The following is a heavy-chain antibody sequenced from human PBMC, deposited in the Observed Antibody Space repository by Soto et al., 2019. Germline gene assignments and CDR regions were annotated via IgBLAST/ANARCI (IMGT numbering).Heavy chain of an antibody. Sequence: QVQLVQSGAEVKKPGASVKVSCKASGYTFTGYYMHWVRQAPGQGLEWMGWINPNSGGTNYAQKFQGWVTMTRDTSISTAYMELSRLRSDDTAVYYCARDLRPWELGEGYYYGMDVWGQGTTVTVSS. CDR2: INPNSGGT. CDR3: ARDLRPWELGEGYYYGMDV. V-gene: IGHV1-2*04. CDR1: GYTFTGYY. J-gene: IGHJ6*02. D-gene: IGHD7-27*01.